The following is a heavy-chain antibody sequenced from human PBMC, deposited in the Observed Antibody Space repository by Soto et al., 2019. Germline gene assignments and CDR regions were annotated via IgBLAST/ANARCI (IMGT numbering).Heavy chain of an antibody. Sequence: SETLSLTCTVAGGSISGYYWTWIRQPPGKGLEWIGYIYSSGSTNYNPSLQSRVTISVDTSKNQFSLKLSSVTAADTAVYYCARLACSTTRCFTYFDYWGQGALVTVSS. CDR1: GGSISGYY. CDR2: IYSSGST. CDR3: ARLACSTTRCFTYFDY. D-gene: IGHD2-2*02. J-gene: IGHJ4*02. V-gene: IGHV4-59*08.